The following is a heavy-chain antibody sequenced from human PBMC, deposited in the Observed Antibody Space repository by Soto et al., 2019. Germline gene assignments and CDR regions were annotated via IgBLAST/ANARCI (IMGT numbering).Heavy chain of an antibody. V-gene: IGHV4-59*12. Sequence: QVQLQESGPGLVKPSETLSLTCTVSGGSISPSYWSWIRQSPGKGLEWIGYIHYSGSTNYNPTLRSRVTISVDTSKNQFSLMVTSVTAADTAVYYCARYGVWSFDLWGRGTLVTASS. D-gene: IGHD3-10*01. CDR3: ARYGVWSFDL. CDR1: GGSISPSY. CDR2: IHYSGST. J-gene: IGHJ2*01.